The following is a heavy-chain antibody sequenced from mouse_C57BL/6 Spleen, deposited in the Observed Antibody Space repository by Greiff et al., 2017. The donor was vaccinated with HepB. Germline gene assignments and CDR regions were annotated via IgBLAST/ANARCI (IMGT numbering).Heavy chain of an antibody. CDR3: ASHSPFAY. V-gene: IGHV1-69*01. CDR2: IDPSDSYT. CDR1: GYTFTSYW. Sequence: QVQLQQPGAELVMPGASVKLSCKASGYTFTSYWMHWVKQRPGQGLEWIGEIDPSDSYTNYNQKFKGKSTWTVDKSSSTAYMQLSSLTSEDSAVYYCASHSPFAYWGQGTLVTVSA. D-gene: IGHD2-12*01. J-gene: IGHJ3*01.